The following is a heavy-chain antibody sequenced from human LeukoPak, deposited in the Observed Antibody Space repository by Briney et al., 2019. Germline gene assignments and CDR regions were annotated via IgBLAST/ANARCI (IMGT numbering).Heavy chain of an antibody. D-gene: IGHD3-16*01. J-gene: IGHJ4*02. V-gene: IGHV4-61*02. CDR3: ARGRLGAASFDY. CDR1: GGSISSGSYY. Sequence: PSQTMSLTSTVSGGSISSGSYYWSWIRQPAGKGLEWIGRIYTSGSTNYNPSLKSRVTISVDTSKNQFSLKLSSVTAADTAVYYCARGRLGAASFDYWGQGTLVTVSS. CDR2: IYTSGST.